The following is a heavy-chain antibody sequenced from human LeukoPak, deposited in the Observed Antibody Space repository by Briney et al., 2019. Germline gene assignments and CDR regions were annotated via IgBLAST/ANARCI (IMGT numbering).Heavy chain of an antibody. V-gene: IGHV5-51*01. D-gene: IGHD6-19*01. J-gene: IGHJ4*02. CDR2: IYPGDSDT. Sequence: GESLKISCKGSGYSFTSYWIGWVRQMPGKGLEWMGIIYPGDSDTRYSPSFQGQVTISADKSISTAYLQWSSLKASDTAMYYCARLVPGIAVAGEFDYWGQGTLVTVSS. CDR1: GYSFTSYW. CDR3: ARLVPGIAVAGEFDY.